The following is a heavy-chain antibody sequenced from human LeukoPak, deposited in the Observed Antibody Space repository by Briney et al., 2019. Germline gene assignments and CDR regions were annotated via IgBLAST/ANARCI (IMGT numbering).Heavy chain of an antibody. CDR3: ARVVLKGVDAFYI. Sequence: ASVKVSCKASGYPFTSYGISWVRQAPGQGLEWIGWISAYNGDTNYAQKLQGRVTMTTDTSTSTAYMELRSLRSDDTALYYCARVVLKGVDAFYIWGQGTMVTVSS. V-gene: IGHV1-18*01. D-gene: IGHD2-21*01. CDR1: GYPFTSYG. J-gene: IGHJ3*02. CDR2: ISAYNGDT.